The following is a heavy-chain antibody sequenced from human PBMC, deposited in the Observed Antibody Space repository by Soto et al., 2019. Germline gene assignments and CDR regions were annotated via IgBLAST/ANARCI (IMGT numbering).Heavy chain of an antibody. J-gene: IGHJ3*02. CDR2: FDPEDGET. D-gene: IGHD3-16*02. Sequence: ASVKVSCKVSGYTLTELSMHWVRQAPGKGLEWMGGFDPEDGETIYAQKFQGRVTMTEDTSTDTAYMELSSLRSEDTAVYYCAREGGNDYVWGSYRPSLRAFDIWGQGTMVTVSS. CDR3: AREGGNDYVWGSYRPSLRAFDI. V-gene: IGHV1-24*01. CDR1: GYTLTELS.